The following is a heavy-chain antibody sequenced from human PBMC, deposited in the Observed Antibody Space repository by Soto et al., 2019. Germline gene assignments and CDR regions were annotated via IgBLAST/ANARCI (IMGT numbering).Heavy chain of an antibody. V-gene: IGHV4-59*08. CDR2: IYYSGST. CDR3: AGLSNPEDYYYYMDV. CDR1: GGSISSYY. Sequence: PSETLSLTCTVSGGSISSYYWSWIRQPPGKGLEWIGYIYYSGSTNYNPSLKSRVTISVDTSKNQFSLKLSSVTAADTAVYYCAGLSNPEDYYYYMDVWGKGTTVTVSS. D-gene: IGHD7-27*01. J-gene: IGHJ6*03.